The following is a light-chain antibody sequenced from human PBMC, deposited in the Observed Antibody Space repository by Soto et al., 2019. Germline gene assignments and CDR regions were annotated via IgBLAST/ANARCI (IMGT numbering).Light chain of an antibody. CDR3: QQRSNWPWT. Sequence: EIVLSQSPYTLSLSPGERATLSCWASHSVTTHLAWFQQRPGQTPRLLIYDASTRAPGIPARFSGRGSGADFTLTISSLEPEDFAVYYCQQRSNWPWTFGQGTKVDI. V-gene: IGKV3-11*01. J-gene: IGKJ1*01. CDR2: DAS. CDR1: HSVTTH.